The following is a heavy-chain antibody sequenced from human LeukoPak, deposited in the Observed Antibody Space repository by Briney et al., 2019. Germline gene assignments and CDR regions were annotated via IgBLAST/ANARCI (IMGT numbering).Heavy chain of an antibody. J-gene: IGHJ4*02. CDR1: GFTFSPYY. V-gene: IGHV3-64D*06. CDR2: ISSGGDST. D-gene: IGHD2/OR15-2a*01. Sequence: GGSLRLSCSVCGFTFSPYYMHWVRQAPGRGLEYVSSISSGGDSTYYADSVKRRCTISRDNSKNTLYLQTSSMRAEDTAVDYCVKRATEYYYYDHWGRGTLVTVSS. CDR3: VKRATEYYYYDH.